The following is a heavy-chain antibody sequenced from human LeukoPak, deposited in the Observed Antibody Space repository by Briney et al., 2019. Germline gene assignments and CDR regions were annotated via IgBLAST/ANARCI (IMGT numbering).Heavy chain of an antibody. D-gene: IGHD3-3*01. V-gene: IGHV3-30*03. Sequence: PGGSLRLSCAASGFTFSSYGMHWVRQAPGKGLEWVAVISYDGSNKYYADSVKGRFTISRDNSKNTLYLQMNSLRAEDTAVYYCAGGPYDFWSGYWNAFDIWGQGTMVTVSS. CDR1: GFTFSSYG. CDR3: AGGPYDFWSGYWNAFDI. J-gene: IGHJ3*02. CDR2: ISYDGSNK.